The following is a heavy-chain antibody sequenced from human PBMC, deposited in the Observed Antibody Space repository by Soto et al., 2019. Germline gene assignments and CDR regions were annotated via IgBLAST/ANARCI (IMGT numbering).Heavy chain of an antibody. CDR1: GFMFSNYA. D-gene: IGHD3-22*01. CDR2: VNLGGENT. J-gene: IGHJ3*02. V-gene: IGHV3-23*01. CDR3: ARAMIVGQRDAFDI. Sequence: GGSLRLSCTVSGFMFSNYAMTWVRQAPGKGLEWVAAVNLGGENTYYADSLEGRFTISRDNAKNTLYLQMSSLRSEDTAVYYCARAMIVGQRDAFDIWGQGTMVTVAS.